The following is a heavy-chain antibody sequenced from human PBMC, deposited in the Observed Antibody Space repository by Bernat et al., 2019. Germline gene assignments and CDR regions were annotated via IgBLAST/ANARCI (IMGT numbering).Heavy chain of an antibody. CDR2: IYYSGST. J-gene: IGHJ6*02. CDR1: GGSISSYY. CDR3: ARLMTTHYYYGMDF. Sequence: QVQLQESGPGLVKPSETLSLTCTVSGGSISSYYWSWIRQPPGKGLEWIGYIYYSGSTNYNPSLKSRVTISVDTSKHQFPLRLSAVTAADASVYSCARLMTTHYYYGMDFWGQGTTVTVSS. D-gene: IGHD3-16*01. V-gene: IGHV4-59*12.